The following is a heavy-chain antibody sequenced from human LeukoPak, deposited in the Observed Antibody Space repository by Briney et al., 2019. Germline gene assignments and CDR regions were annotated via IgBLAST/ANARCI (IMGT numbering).Heavy chain of an antibody. CDR1: GGTFSSYA. CDR2: IIPIFGTA. V-gene: IGHV1-69*01. D-gene: IGHD2-2*01. J-gene: IGHJ4*02. Sequence: ASVKVSCKASGGTFSSYAISWVRQAPGQGLEWMGGIIPIFGTANYAQKFQRRVTITADESTSTAYMELSSLRSEDTAVYYCARDGQYGSLYYFDYWGQGTLVTVSS. CDR3: ARDGQYGSLYYFDY.